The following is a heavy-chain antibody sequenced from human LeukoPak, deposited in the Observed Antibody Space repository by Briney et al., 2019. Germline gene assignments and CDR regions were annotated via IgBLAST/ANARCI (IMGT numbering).Heavy chain of an antibody. CDR1: GGSFSGYY. J-gene: IGHJ4*02. Sequence: SETLSLTCAVYGGSFSGYYWSWIRQPPGKGLEWIGEINHSGSTNYNPSLKSRVTISVDTSKNQFSLKLSSVTAADTAVYYCAGGARNLWFGEPYYFDYWGQGTLVTVSS. CDR3: AGGARNLWFGEPYYFDY. CDR2: INHSGST. V-gene: IGHV4-34*01. D-gene: IGHD3-10*01.